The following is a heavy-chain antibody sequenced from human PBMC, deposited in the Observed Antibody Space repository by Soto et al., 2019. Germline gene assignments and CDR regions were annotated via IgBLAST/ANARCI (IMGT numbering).Heavy chain of an antibody. CDR3: ARERGFFGTMIVVVRDDDAFDI. CDR1: GYSFTSYW. Sequence: GESLKISCKGSGYSFTSYWIGWVRQMPGKGLEWMGIIYPGDSDTRYSPSFQGQVTISADKSISTAYLQWSSLKASDTAMYYCARERGFFGTMIVVVRDDDAFDIWGQGTMVTVSS. V-gene: IGHV5-51*01. CDR2: IYPGDSDT. D-gene: IGHD3-22*01. J-gene: IGHJ3*02.